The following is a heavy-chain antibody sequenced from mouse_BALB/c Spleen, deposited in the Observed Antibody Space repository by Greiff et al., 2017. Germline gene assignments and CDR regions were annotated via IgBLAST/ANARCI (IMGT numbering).Heavy chain of an antibody. J-gene: IGHJ2*01. CDR2: IDPANGNT. CDR3: ASRWGPYDYDRGAFDY. D-gene: IGHD2-4*01. V-gene: IGHV14-3*02. CDR1: GFNIKDTY. Sequence: EVQLQQSGAELVKPGASVKLSCTASGFNIKDTYMHWVKQRPEQGLEWIGRIDPANGNTKYDPKFQGKATITADTSSNTAYLQLSSLTSEDTAVYYCASRWGPYDYDRGAFDYWGQGTTLTVSS.